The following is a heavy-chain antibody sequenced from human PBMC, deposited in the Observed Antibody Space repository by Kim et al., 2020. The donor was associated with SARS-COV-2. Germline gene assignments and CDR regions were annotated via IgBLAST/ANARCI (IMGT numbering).Heavy chain of an antibody. D-gene: IGHD6-6*01. Sequence: GGSLRLSCAASGFTFSNAWMSWVRQAPGKGLEWVGRIKSKTDGGTTDYAAPVKGRFTISRDDSKNTLYLQMNSLKTEDTAVYYCTTSPTPYSSSSTPRRRYYYGMDVWGQGTTVTVSS. CDR3: TTSPTPYSSSSTPRRRYYYGMDV. V-gene: IGHV3-15*01. J-gene: IGHJ6*02. CDR1: GFTFSNAW. CDR2: IKSKTDGGTT.